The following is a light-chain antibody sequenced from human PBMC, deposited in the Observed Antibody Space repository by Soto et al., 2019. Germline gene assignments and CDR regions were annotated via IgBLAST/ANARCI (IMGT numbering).Light chain of an antibody. J-gene: IGLJ2*01. CDR3: GAEPASGTYFVV. Sequence: QLVLTQPPSASASLGASVTLTCTLSSGYSNYRVDWYQQRPGKGPRFVMRVGTGGIVGSKGDDIPDRFSVLGSGLNRYLTIKNIQDEDEGDYHCGAEPASGTYFVVFGGGTKLTVL. CDR1: SGYSNYR. CDR2: VGTGGIVG. V-gene: IGLV9-49*02.